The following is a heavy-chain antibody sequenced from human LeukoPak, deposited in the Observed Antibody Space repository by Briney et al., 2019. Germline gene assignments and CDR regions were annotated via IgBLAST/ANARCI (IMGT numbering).Heavy chain of an antibody. J-gene: IGHJ6*02. CDR3: AIPTVTTGAVGYYYYGMDV. D-gene: IGHD4-17*01. V-gene: IGHV1-69*13. CDR2: IIPIFGTA. CDR1: GGTFSSYA. Sequence: ASVKVSCKASGGTFSSYAISWVRQAPGQGLEWMGGIIPIFGTANYAQKFQGRVTITADDSTSTAYMELSSLRSEDTAVYYCAIPTVTTGAVGYYYYGMDVWGQGTTVTVSS.